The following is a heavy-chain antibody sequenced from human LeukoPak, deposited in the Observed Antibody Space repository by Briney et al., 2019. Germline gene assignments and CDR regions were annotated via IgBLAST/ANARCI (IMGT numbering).Heavy chain of an antibody. CDR3: VRHGEGLSYYYMDV. Sequence: GGSLRLSCAASGFTFSGSAIHWVRQASGKGLEWVGRIRSKANYYSTAYPASVRGRFTISRDDSKNTAYLQMNSLKTEDTAVYYCVRHGEGLSYYYMDVWGKGATVTVSS. CDR1: GFTFSGSA. J-gene: IGHJ6*03. CDR2: IRSKANYYST. D-gene: IGHD3-10*01. V-gene: IGHV3-73*01.